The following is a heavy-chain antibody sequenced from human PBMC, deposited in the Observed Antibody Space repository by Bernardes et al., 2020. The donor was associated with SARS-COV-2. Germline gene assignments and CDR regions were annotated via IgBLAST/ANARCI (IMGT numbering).Heavy chain of an antibody. D-gene: IGHD6-19*01. J-gene: IGHJ4*02. V-gene: IGHV4-34*01. CDR3: ARFIAVAGYY. CDR2: INHSGST. Sequence: SEPLSLTCAVYGGSFSGYYWSWIRQPPGKGLEWIGEINHSGSTNYNPSLKSRVTISVDTSKNQFSLKLSSVTAADTAVYYCARFIAVAGYYWGQGTLVTVSS. CDR1: GGSFSGYY.